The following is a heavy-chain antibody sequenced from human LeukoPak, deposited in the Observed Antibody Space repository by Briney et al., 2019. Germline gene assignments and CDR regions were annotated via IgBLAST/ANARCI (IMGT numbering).Heavy chain of an antibody. Sequence: SETLSLTCTVSGGSISGFYWNWIRQPPGKGLEWIGYVYYSGNTNYNPSLKSRVTISLDTSKNQFSLKLSSVTAADTAVYYCARYRKQQLVRSQYYYYGMDVWGQGTTVTVSS. CDR3: ARYRKQQLVRSQYYYYGMDV. CDR1: GGSISGFY. V-gene: IGHV4-59*12. D-gene: IGHD6-13*01. J-gene: IGHJ6*02. CDR2: VYYSGNT.